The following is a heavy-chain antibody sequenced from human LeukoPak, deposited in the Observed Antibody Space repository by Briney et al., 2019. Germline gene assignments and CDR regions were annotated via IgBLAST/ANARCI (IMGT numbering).Heavy chain of an antibody. CDR3: ARGRPVDYDSSGYYYVGAFDI. D-gene: IGHD3-22*01. CDR1: GGSFRGYY. Sequence: SETLSLTCAVYGGSFRGYYWSWLRQPPGKGLEWLVEINHSGSTNYNPSLKSRITISVDTSKNQFSLKLSSVTAADTAVYYCARGRPVDYDSSGYYYVGAFDIWGQGTMVTVSS. V-gene: IGHV4-34*01. CDR2: INHSGST. J-gene: IGHJ3*02.